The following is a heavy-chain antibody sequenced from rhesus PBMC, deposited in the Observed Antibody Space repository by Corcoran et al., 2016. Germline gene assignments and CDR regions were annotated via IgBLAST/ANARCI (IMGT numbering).Heavy chain of an antibody. CDR3: TRGTPISGLDY. CDR1: GCTFSYSW. Sequence: EVPLLESGAGVVQPGGSLSISCLASGCTFSYSWLTWVRRAPGKGLSWVARIKKNRDGQTADYAASVTGRFTISRDDSKNTLYLQMNNLKIEDTAVYYCTRGTPISGLDYWGQGVLVTFSS. J-gene: IGHJ4*01. V-gene: IGHV3-30*02. D-gene: IGHD3-40*01. CDR2: IKKNRDGQTA.